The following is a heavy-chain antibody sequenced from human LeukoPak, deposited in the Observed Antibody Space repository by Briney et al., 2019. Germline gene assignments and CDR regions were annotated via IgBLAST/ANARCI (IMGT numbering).Heavy chain of an antibody. Sequence: PSEILSLTCSVSGASPTSYYWNWIRQAPGKGLEWIGYIYSDGTTSYSPSLRSRVTISIDTSRNQFSLKLSSVTAADAAVYYCARDTRSYDTSGYYYFDYWGQGALVTVSS. CDR3: ARDTRSYDTSGYYYFDY. D-gene: IGHD3-22*01. CDR1: GASPTSYY. CDR2: IYSDGTT. V-gene: IGHV4-59*01. J-gene: IGHJ4*02.